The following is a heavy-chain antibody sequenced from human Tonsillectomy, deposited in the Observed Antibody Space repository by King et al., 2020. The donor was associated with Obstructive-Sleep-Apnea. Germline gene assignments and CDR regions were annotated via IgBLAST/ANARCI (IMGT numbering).Heavy chain of an antibody. CDR1: GFTFSHYA. D-gene: IGHD3-3*01. V-gene: IGHV3-21*01. CDR3: ARPPNDDLWSGSLFYFHS. CDR2: ISSSSSFI. J-gene: IGHJ4*02. Sequence: VQLVESGGGLVKPGGSLRLSCAASGFTFSHYAMNWVRQVPGKGLEWVSSISSSSSFIYYADSVEGRFTISRDNAKNSLYLKMNSLRAEDTAVYYCARPPNDDLWSGSLFYFHSWGQGTLVTVSS.